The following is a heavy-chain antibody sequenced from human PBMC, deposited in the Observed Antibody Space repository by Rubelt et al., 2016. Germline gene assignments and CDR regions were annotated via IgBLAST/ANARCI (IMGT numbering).Heavy chain of an antibody. CDR2: IYHSGST. D-gene: IGHD6-13*01. CDR3: ARGIAAAGTGAFDI. J-gene: IGHJ3*02. Sequence: GKGLEWIGSIYHSGSTYYNPSLKSRVTISVDTSKNQFSLKLSSVTAADTAVYYCARGIAAAGTGAFDIWGQGTMVTVSS. V-gene: IGHV4-38-2*02.